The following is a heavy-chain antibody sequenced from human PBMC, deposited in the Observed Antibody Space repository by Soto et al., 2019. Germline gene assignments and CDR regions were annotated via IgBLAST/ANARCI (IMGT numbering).Heavy chain of an antibody. CDR3: ARGADSGSYYFDY. CDR1: GGTFSSYT. D-gene: IGHD1-26*01. V-gene: IGHV1-69*02. CDR2: IIPILGIA. Sequence: SVKVSCKASGGTFSSYTISWVRQAPGQGLEWMGRIIPILGIANYAQKFQGRVTITADKSTSTAYMELSSLRPEDTAVYYCARGADSGSYYFDYWGQGTLVTVSS. J-gene: IGHJ4*02.